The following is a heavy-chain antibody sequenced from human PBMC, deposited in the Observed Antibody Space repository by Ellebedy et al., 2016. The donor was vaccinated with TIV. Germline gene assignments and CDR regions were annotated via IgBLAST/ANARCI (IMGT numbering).Heavy chain of an antibody. Sequence: AASVKVSCKASGYSFTTFTIHWVRQAPGQRPEWMGWINPDNGDTKHSQKFQARVTITRDTSATTVYMELSTLTSEDTAVYYCARVMETIQPWSYGMDVWGQGTTVTISS. J-gene: IGHJ6*02. CDR1: GYSFTTFT. D-gene: IGHD1-1*01. CDR2: INPDNGDT. CDR3: ARVMETIQPWSYGMDV. V-gene: IGHV1-3*01.